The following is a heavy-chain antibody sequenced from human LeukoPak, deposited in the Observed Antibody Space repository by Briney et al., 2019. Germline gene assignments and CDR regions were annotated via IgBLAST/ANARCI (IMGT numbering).Heavy chain of an antibody. CDR1: GFTVSGNY. J-gene: IGHJ4*02. D-gene: IGHD6-25*01. V-gene: IGHV3-53*01. Sequence: QAGGSLRLSCAASGFTVSGNYMSWVRQAPGKGLEWVSVIYTAGSTYNADSVKGRFTISRDKPKSTLYLQMNTLRAEDTAVYFCAGGNTWPGLSYWGQGTLLTVSS. CDR3: AGGNTWPGLSY. CDR2: IYTAGST.